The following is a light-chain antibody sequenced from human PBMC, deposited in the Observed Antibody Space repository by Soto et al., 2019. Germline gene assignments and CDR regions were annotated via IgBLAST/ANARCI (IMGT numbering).Light chain of an antibody. CDR1: QGISNY. Sequence: DIQMTQSPSSLSASVGDRVTITCRASQGISNYLAWYQQIPGKVPKLLISAASTLQSGVPSRFSGSGSGTDFTLTISSLQPADVATYDCQKYTNVPAFGGGTKVEIK. J-gene: IGKJ4*01. V-gene: IGKV1-27*01. CDR3: QKYTNVPA. CDR2: AAS.